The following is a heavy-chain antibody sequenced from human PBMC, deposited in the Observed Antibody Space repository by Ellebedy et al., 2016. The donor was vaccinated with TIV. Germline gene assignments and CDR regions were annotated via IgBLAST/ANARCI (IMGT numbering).Heavy chain of an antibody. D-gene: IGHD2-2*02. Sequence: SETLSLXXTVSGGSVSSGSYYWSWIRQPPGKGLEWIGYIYYSGSTNYNPSLKSRVTISVDTSKNQFSLKLSSVTAADTAVYYCARVVPAAITETDWFDPWGQGTLVTVSS. J-gene: IGHJ5*02. CDR1: GGSVSSGSYY. V-gene: IGHV4-61*01. CDR2: IYYSGST. CDR3: ARVVPAAITETDWFDP.